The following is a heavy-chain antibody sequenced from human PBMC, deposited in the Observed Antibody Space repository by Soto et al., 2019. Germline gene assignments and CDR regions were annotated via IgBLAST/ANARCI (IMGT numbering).Heavy chain of an antibody. J-gene: IGHJ3*02. Sequence: SETLSLTCTVSGGSISSYYWSWIRQPPGKGLEWIGYIYYSGSTNYNPSLKSRVTISVDTSKNQFSLKLSSVTAADTAVYYCARHDPFSGQWLANDAFDIWGQGTMVTVSS. CDR2: IYYSGST. CDR3: ARHDPFSGQWLANDAFDI. D-gene: IGHD6-19*01. CDR1: GGSISSYY. V-gene: IGHV4-59*08.